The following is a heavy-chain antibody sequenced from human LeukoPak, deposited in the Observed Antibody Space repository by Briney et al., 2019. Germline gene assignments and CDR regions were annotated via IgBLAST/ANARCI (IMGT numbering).Heavy chain of an antibody. V-gene: IGHV3-48*03. D-gene: IGHD2-2*01. Sequence: GGSLRLSCAASGFTFSTYEMNWVRQAPGRGLEWVSYISSGGSTAYYADSVKGRLTISRDNAKNSLYLQMNNLRGDDTAVYYCARRYCSSTSCTLDYWGQGTQVTVSS. CDR3: ARRYCSSTSCTLDY. J-gene: IGHJ4*02. CDR1: GFTFSTYE. CDR2: ISSGGSTA.